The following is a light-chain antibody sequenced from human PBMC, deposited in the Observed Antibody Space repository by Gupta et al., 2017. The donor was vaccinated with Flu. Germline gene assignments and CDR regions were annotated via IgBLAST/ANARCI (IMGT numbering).Light chain of an antibody. CDR3: SSYTSSGTLV. CDR1: SSDVGGYSY. CDR2: DVT. V-gene: IGLV2-14*03. J-gene: IGLJ2*01. Sequence: SITISCTGTSSDVGGYSYVCWYHHHPGKAPNLMIYDVTNRPAGVAHRFSGSKSGNTASLSISGRQAEDAADYYCSSYTSSGTLVIGGGTKLTVL.